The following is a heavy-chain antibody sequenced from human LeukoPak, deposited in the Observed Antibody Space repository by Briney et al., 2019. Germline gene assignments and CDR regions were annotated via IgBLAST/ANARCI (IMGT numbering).Heavy chain of an antibody. V-gene: IGHV1-18*01. Sequence: ASVKVSCKASGYTFTSYGISWVRQAPGQGLEWMGWISAYNGNTNYAQKLQGRVTMTTDTSTSTAYMELRSLRSDDTAVYYCARNLAYCGGDCYTLEDYWGQGTLVTDSS. J-gene: IGHJ4*02. CDR1: GYTFTSYG. D-gene: IGHD2-21*02. CDR3: ARNLAYCGGDCYTLEDY. CDR2: ISAYNGNT.